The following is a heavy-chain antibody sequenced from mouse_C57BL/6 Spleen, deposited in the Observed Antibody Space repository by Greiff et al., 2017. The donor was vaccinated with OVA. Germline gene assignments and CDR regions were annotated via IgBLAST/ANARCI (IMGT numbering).Heavy chain of an antibody. CDR3: ARSYCTMDY. V-gene: IGHV1-82*01. CDR1: GYAFSSSW. J-gene: IGHJ4*01. Sequence: VQLQQSGPELVKPGASVKISCKASGYAFSSSWMNWVKQRPGKGLEWVGRIYPGDGDTNYNGKFKGKATLAADKSSSTAYMQLRSLTSEDTAVYFCARSYCTMDYWGQGTSVTVSS. CDR2: IYPGDGDT.